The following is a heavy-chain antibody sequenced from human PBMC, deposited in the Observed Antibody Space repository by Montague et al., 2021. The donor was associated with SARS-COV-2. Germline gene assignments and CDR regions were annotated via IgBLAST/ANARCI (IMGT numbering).Heavy chain of an antibody. D-gene: IGHD3-10*01. J-gene: IGHJ4*02. CDR3: ARGARQGYGFRLGSFDY. CDR2: IYYSGST. V-gene: IGHV4-59*12. Sequence: ETLSLTCTVSGGSISSYYWSWIRQPPGKGLEWIGYIYYSGSTNYNPSLKSRVTISVDTSKNQSSLKLSSVTAADTAVYYCARGARQGYGFRLGSFDYWGQGTLVTVSS. CDR1: GGSISSYY.